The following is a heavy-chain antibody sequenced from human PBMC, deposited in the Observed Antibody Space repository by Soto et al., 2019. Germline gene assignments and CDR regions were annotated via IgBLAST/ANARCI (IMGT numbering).Heavy chain of an antibody. CDR2: IYYSGST. CDR1: DCAISGGCYD. J-gene: IGHJ6*02. D-gene: IGHD2-2*01. V-gene: IGHV4-31*03. Sequence: SETVCHTCIVSDCAISGGCYDLNWIRQHPGKGLEWIGYIYYSGSTYYNPSLKSRVTISVDTSKNQFSLKLSSVTAADTAVYYCVCSAWVPAANYYYYGMDVWGQGTTVTVSS. CDR3: VCSAWVPAANYYYYGMDV.